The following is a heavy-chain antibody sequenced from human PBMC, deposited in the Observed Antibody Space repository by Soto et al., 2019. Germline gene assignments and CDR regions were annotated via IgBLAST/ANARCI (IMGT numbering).Heavy chain of an antibody. CDR3: PRMSYYYDRLYFDL. D-gene: IGHD3-22*01. J-gene: IGHJ2*01. CDR1: GDSINNNDYY. V-gene: IGHV4-30-4*01. Sequence: SETLSLTCTVSGDSINNNDYYWNWIRQTPGKGLEWIGYVYYSGSTYYIPSLKSRLSMSVDTSKNQFSLKLSSVTAADTAIYYCPRMSYYYDRLYFDLWGRGTLVTV. CDR2: VYYSGST.